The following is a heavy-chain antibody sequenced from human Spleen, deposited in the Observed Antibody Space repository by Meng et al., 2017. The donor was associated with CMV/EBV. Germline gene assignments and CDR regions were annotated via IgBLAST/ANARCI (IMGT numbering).Heavy chain of an antibody. CDR3: ARGGAGSDY. Sequence: RPRMCGGEGGACSGESGSGSRQARGKGREWNEEKKQRGSKNHNPSIKSRVTISVDTSKNQFSLKLSSVTAADTAVYYGARGGAGSDYWGQGTLVTVSS. CDR1: GGACSGES. CDR2: KKQRGSK. D-gene: IGHD3-10*01. V-gene: IGHV4-34*01. J-gene: IGHJ4*02.